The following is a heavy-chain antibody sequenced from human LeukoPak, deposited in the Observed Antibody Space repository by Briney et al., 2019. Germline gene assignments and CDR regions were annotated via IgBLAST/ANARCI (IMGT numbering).Heavy chain of an antibody. CDR1: GYTFTGYF. D-gene: IGHD1-26*01. J-gene: IGHJ4*02. CDR2: IDPNSGGT. V-gene: IGHV1-2*02. CDR3: ARVRVTGSFGLDLGH. Sequence: ASVKVSFKASGYTFTGYFMHWVRQAPGQGLGWMGWIDPNSGGTNYAQNFRGRVTVTRDTSISTAYMELSRLTSDDTAVYYCARVRVTGSFGLDLGHWGQGTLVTVSS.